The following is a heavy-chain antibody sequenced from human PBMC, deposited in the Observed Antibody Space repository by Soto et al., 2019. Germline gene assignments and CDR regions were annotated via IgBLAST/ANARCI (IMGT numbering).Heavy chain of an antibody. V-gene: IGHV4-59*01. CDR2: IYYSGST. Sequence: PSETLSLTCTVSGGSISSYYWSWIRQPPGKGLEWIGYIYYSGSTNYNPSLKSRVTISVDTSKNQFSLKLSSVTAADTAVYYCARYCSGGSRDDAFDIWGQGTMVTVSS. J-gene: IGHJ3*02. D-gene: IGHD2-15*01. CDR1: GGSISSYY. CDR3: ARYCSGGSRDDAFDI.